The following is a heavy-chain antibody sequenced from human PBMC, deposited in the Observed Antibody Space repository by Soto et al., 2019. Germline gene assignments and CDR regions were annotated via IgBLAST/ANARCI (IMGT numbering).Heavy chain of an antibody. V-gene: IGHV2-5*02. D-gene: IGHD4-17*01. CDR1: GFSLSTYHMG. Sequence: QITLKESGPTLVRPAQTLTLACDFSGFSLSTYHMGVAWIRQPPGMALEWLALIYWDDDKRYSPSLKDRLATSKGTSSNQVVLTITNVDPVDTATYFCAHAGDYDLLTFDHWGPGTLVTVSS. CDR2: IYWDDDK. J-gene: IGHJ4*02. CDR3: AHAGDYDLLTFDH.